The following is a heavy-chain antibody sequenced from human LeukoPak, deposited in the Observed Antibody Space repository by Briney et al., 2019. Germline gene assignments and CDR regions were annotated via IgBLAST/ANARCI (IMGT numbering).Heavy chain of an antibody. CDR2: INHSGST. D-gene: IGHD2-8*01. CDR1: GGSFSGYY. Sequence: SETLSLTCAVYGGSFSGYYWSWIRQPPGKGLEWIGEINHSGSTNYNPSLKSRVTISVDTSKNQFSLKLSSVTAADTAVCYCARGGDCTNGVCYKNWFDPWGQGTLVTVPS. V-gene: IGHV4-34*01. CDR3: ARGGDCTNGVCYKNWFDP. J-gene: IGHJ5*02.